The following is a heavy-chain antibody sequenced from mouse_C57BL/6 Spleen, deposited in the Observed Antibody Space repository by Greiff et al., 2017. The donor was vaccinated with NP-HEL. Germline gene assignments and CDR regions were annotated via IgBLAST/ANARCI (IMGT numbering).Heavy chain of an antibody. J-gene: IGHJ3*01. CDR3: AIGGDGYYAWFAY. Sequence: QVQLQQPGAELVPPWASVKVSCKASGYTFTSSLLPWLKQSPGQGLAWLGRIHPSARDTNYNQKFKGKATLTVDKSSSTAYMQLSSLTSEDSAVYYCAIGGDGYYAWFAYWGQGTLVTVSA. V-gene: IGHV1-74*01. D-gene: IGHD2-3*01. CDR1: GYTFTSSL. CDR2: IHPSARDT.